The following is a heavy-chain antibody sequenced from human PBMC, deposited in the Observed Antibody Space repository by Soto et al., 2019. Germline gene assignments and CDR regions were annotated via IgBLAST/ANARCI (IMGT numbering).Heavy chain of an antibody. CDR1: GGSISSGGYY. J-gene: IGHJ4*02. V-gene: IGHV4-31*03. CDR2: IYYSGST. D-gene: IGHD3-22*01. Sequence: SETLSLTCTVSGGSISSGGYYWSWIRQHPGKGLERIGYIYYSGSTYYNPSLKSRVTISVDTSKNQFSLKLSSVTAADTAVYYCARAAYYYDSSGYYRGDIYYFDYWGQGTLVTVSS. CDR3: ARAAYYYDSSGYYRGDIYYFDY.